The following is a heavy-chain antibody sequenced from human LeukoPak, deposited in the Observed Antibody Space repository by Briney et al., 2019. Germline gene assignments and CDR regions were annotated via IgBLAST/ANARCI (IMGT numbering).Heavy chain of an antibody. D-gene: IGHD6-19*01. CDR1: GGSISSSSYY. CDR2: IYYSGST. CDR3: ASSIAVAPRGFDY. J-gene: IGHJ4*02. V-gene: IGHV4-39*01. Sequence: PSETLSLTCTVSGGSISSSSYYWGWIRQPPGKGLEWIGSIYYSGSTYYNPSLKSRVTISVDTSKNRFSLKLSSVTAADTAVYYCASSIAVAPRGFDYWGQGTLVTVSS.